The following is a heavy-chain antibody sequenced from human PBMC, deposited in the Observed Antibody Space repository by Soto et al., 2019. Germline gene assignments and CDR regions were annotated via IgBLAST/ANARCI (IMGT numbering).Heavy chain of an antibody. D-gene: IGHD3-22*01. CDR2: ISPSNSDT. CDR1: GYSFTTYW. CDR3: ARVFDSSAYYANY. Sequence: PGESLKISCQGSGYSFTTYWIGWVRQMPGKGLEWMGIISPSNSDTRYSPSFQGQVTMSVDKSIGTAYLQWGSLKASDTAMYYCARVFDSSAYYANYWGQGTLVTVSS. V-gene: IGHV5-51*01. J-gene: IGHJ4*02.